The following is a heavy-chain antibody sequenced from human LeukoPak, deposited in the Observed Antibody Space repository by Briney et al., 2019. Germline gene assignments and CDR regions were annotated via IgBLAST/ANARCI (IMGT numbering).Heavy chain of an antibody. V-gene: IGHV4-61*02. CDR1: GGSINSGNYY. CDR3: AAANCGGDCWAFDI. J-gene: IGHJ3*02. Sequence: SETLSLTCTVSGGSINSGNYYWNWIRQPAGQGLQWIGRIYSSGKTNYNPSLKSRVTISVDTSKNQFSLKLSSVTAADTAVYYCAAANCGGDCWAFDIWGQGTMVTVSS. CDR2: IYSSGKT. D-gene: IGHD2-21*02.